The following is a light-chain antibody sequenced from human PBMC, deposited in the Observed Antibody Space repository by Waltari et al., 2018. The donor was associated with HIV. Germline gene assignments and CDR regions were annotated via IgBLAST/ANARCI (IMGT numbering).Light chain of an antibody. V-gene: IGLV7-46*02. CDR1: TGFITRGQF. CDR2: DTD. CDR3: LISYKGVRV. Sequence: QAVVTQEPSLSVSPGETVTLTCTSFTGFITRGQFPYLFQIRGGHDPRTLIYDTDKSHACTPGRFSGSIVGVRATLTLLGAQPEDEGAYYCLISYKGVRVFGGGTKLTV. J-gene: IGLJ3*02.